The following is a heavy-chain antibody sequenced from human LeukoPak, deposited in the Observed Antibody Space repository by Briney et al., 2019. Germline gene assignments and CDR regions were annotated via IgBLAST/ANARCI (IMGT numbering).Heavy chain of an antibody. CDR1: GGTFSSYA. D-gene: IGHD2-2*01. V-gene: IGHV1-69*13. J-gene: IGHJ3*02. CDR2: IIPIFGTA. CDR3: ARASPRDCSSTSCALGAFDI. Sequence: GASVKVSCKASGGTFSSYAISWVRQAPGQGLEWMGGIIPIFGTANYAQKFQGRVTITADGSTSTAYMELSSLRSEDTAVYYCARASPRDCSSTSCALGAFDIWGQGTMVTVSS.